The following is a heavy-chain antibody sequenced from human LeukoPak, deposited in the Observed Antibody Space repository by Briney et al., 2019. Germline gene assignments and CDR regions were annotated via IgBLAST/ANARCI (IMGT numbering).Heavy chain of an antibody. V-gene: IGHV3-48*04. J-gene: IGHJ3*02. CDR1: GFTLSSYS. D-gene: IGHD4-17*01. CDR2: ISRTSRTM. CDR3: ARDLVTTSFLPDAFDI. Sequence: GGSLRLSCAASGFTLSSYSVNWVRQAPGKGLEWVSYISRTSRTMFYADSVRGRFTISRDNAKNSLYLQMNSLRAEDTAVYYCARDLVTTSFLPDAFDIWGQGTMVTVSS.